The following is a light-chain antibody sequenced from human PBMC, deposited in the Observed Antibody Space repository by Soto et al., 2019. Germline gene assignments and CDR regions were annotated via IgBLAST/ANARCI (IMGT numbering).Light chain of an antibody. CDR3: NSYAGSNIYV. J-gene: IGLJ1*01. V-gene: IGLV2-11*01. CDR2: DVN. CDR1: RSDVGGYDY. Sequence: QSALTQPRSVSGSPGQSVTISCTGTRSDVGGYDYVSWYQQHPGKAPKLMIYDVNKWPSGVPDRFSGSKFGNTASLTISGLQAEDEAEYYCNSYAGSNIYVFGTGTKLTVL.